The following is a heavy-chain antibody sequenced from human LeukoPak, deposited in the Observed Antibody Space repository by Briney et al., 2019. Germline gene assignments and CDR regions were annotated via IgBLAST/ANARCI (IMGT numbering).Heavy chain of an antibody. V-gene: IGHV4-59*08. Sequence: SETLSLTCTVSGGSISTYYWSWIRRSPGKGLEWIGSIYYSGSTNYNPSLKSRVTISVDTSKNQFSLELSSVTAADTAVYYCAVNLTRHTFDIWGQGTMVTVSS. CDR2: IYYSGST. D-gene: IGHD1-1*01. J-gene: IGHJ3*02. CDR1: GGSISTYY. CDR3: AVNLTRHTFDI.